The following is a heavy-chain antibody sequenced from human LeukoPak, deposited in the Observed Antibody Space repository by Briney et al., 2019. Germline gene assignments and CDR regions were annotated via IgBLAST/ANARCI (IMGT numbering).Heavy chain of an antibody. CDR1: GYTFIGCY. D-gene: IGHD2-2*01. J-gene: IGHJ4*02. Sequence: WGALKVSCKASGYTFIGCYIHWVRHAPGQGRVGVGRISPNCGGTNYAQKFEGRVTMTRDTAISTAYMELSRLRSDDTAVYYCAILSVVVPAAIGGVDYWGQGTLVTVSS. V-gene: IGHV1-2*06. CDR3: AILSVVVPAAIGGVDY. CDR2: ISPNCGGT.